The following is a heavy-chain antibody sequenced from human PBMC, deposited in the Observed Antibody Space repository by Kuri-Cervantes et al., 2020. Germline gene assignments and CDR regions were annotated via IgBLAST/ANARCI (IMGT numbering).Heavy chain of an antibody. D-gene: IGHD2-8*02. J-gene: IGHJ5*02. CDR3: ARLGGVLNWFDP. V-gene: IGHV5-51*01. CDR2: IYPGDSDT. Sequence: GGSLRLSCKGSGYSFTSYWIGWVRQMPGKGLEWMGIIYPGDSDTRYSPSFQGLVTISADKSLSTAYLQWSSLKASDTAMYYCARLGGVLNWFDPWGQGTLVTVSS. CDR1: GYSFTSYW.